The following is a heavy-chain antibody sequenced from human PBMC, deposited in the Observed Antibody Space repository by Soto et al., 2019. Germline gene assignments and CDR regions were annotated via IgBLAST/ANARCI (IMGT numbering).Heavy chain of an antibody. Sequence: LRLSCAASGFTFSNAWMSWVRQAPGKGLEWVGRIKSKTDGGTTDYAAPVKGRFTISRDDSKNTPYLQMNSLKTEDTAVYYCTTENSGSYYFWFDPWGQGTLVTVS. J-gene: IGHJ5*02. CDR1: GFTFSNAW. D-gene: IGHD1-26*01. CDR3: TTENSGSYYFWFDP. V-gene: IGHV3-15*01. CDR2: IKSKTDGGTT.